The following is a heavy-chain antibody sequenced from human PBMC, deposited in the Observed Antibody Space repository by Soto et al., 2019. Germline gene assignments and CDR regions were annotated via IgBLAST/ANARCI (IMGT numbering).Heavy chain of an antibody. CDR3: AKDPDGYSYGSIDY. CDR2: ISYDGSNK. Sequence: PGGSLRLSCAASGFTFSSYGMQWVRHAPGKGLEWVAVISYDGSNKYYADSVKGRFTISRDNSKNTLYLQMNSLRAEDTAVYYCAKDPDGYSYGSIDYWGQGTLVTVSS. CDR1: GFTFSSYG. V-gene: IGHV3-30*18. D-gene: IGHD5-18*01. J-gene: IGHJ4*02.